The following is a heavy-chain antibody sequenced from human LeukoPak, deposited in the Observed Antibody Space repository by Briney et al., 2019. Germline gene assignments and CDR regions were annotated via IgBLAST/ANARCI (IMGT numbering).Heavy chain of an antibody. CDR1: GFTFSNYG. V-gene: IGHV3-33*03. J-gene: IGHJ4*02. Sequence: GRSLRLSCAASGFTFSNYGMHWVRQTPGKGLDWVAVIWHDGSIKYYAGSVRGRFTISRDNSMNTVYLQMNSLRAEDTAVYYCAKVRQFTAATGTGLDYWGQGTLVTVSS. CDR3: AKVRQFTAATGTGLDY. D-gene: IGHD6-13*01. CDR2: IWHDGSIK.